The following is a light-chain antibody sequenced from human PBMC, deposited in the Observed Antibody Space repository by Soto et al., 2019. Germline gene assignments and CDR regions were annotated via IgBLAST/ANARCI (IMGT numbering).Light chain of an antibody. CDR2: SNN. CDR3: AAWDDSLNGLYV. Sequence: QSVLTQPPSSSGTPGQRVTISFSGSSSKNGSNTVNWYQQLPGTAPKLLIYSNNQPPSGVPDRFSGSKSGTSASLAISGLQSEDEADYYCAAWDDSLNGLYVFGTGTKVIVL. V-gene: IGLV1-44*01. CDR1: SSKNGSNT. J-gene: IGLJ1*01.